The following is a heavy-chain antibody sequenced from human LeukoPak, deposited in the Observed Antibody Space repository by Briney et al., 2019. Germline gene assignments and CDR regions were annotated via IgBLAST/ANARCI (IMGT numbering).Heavy chain of an antibody. D-gene: IGHD6-13*01. CDR1: GGSISSYY. Sequence: SETLSLTCTVSGGSISSYYWSWIRQPPGKGLEWIGYIYYSGSTNYNPSLKSRVTISVDTSKNQFSLKLSSMTAADTAVYYCARASSSWPYYFDYWGQGTLVTVSS. CDR2: IYYSGST. V-gene: IGHV4-59*08. CDR3: ARASSSWPYYFDY. J-gene: IGHJ4*02.